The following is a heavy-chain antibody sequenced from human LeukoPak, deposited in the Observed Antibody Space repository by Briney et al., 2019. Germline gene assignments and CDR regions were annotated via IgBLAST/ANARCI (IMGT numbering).Heavy chain of an antibody. V-gene: IGHV3-30*02. D-gene: IGHD3-10*01. CDR3: AKAIWVAATSSWFCLDY. J-gene: IGHJ4*02. Sequence: SCKVSGDSLSDLSMHWVRQAPGKGLEWVAFIHYDGARSYYADSVKGRFTISRDNSRNTLYLQMNSLRPEDTAVYYCAKAIWVAATSSWFCLDYWGQGTLVTVSS. CDR2: IHYDGARS. CDR1: GDSLSDLS.